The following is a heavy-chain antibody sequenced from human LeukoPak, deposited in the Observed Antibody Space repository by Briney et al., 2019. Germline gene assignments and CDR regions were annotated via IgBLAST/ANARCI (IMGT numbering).Heavy chain of an antibody. V-gene: IGHV3-49*04. CDR1: GFTFADYA. D-gene: IGHD3-22*01. CDR2: IRENTYGGTT. Sequence: HPGGSLRLSCTASGFTFADYAMSWVRQAPGKGLEWVGFIRENTYGGTTEYAASVKDRFTISRDDSKSIAYLQMNSLKTEDTAVYYCTRVPSLTMMVALYFFDYWGQGTLVTVSS. J-gene: IGHJ4*02. CDR3: TRVPSLTMMVALYFFDY.